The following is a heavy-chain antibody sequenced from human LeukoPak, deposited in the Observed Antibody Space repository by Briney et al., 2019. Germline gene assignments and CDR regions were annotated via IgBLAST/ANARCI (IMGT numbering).Heavy chain of an antibody. V-gene: IGHV1-69*06. D-gene: IGHD2-2*01. CDR1: EGTFSSYA. Sequence: SVKVSCKASEGTFSSYAISWVRQAPGQGLEWMGGIIPIFGTANYAQKFQGRVTITADKSTSTAYMELSSLRSEDTAVYYCARAGGDCSSTSCYGHYYYGMDVWGKGTTVTVSS. J-gene: IGHJ6*04. CDR2: IIPIFGTA. CDR3: ARAGGDCSSTSCYGHYYYGMDV.